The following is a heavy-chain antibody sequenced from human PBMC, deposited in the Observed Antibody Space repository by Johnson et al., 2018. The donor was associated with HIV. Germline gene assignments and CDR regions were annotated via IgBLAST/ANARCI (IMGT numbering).Heavy chain of an antibody. CDR2: IYSGGST. CDR3: AREGGGSLDDAFDI. CDR1: GFTVSRNY. J-gene: IGHJ3*02. V-gene: IGHV3-66*01. D-gene: IGHD1-26*01. Sequence: VQLVESGGGVVQPGRSLRLSCAASGFTVSRNYMSWVRQAPGKGLEWVSVIYSGGSTYHADSVKGRFTISRDNSKNTVYLQMNSLRAEDTALYYCAREGGGSLDDAFDIWGQGTMVTVSS.